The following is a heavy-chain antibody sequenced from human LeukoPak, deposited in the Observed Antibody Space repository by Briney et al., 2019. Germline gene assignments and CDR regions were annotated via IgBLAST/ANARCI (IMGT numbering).Heavy chain of an antibody. J-gene: IGHJ6*02. V-gene: IGHV3-30-3*01. Sequence: PGGSLRLSCAASGFTFSSYAMHWVRQAPGKGLEWVAVISYDGSNKYYADSVKGRFTISRDNSKNTLYLQMNSLRAEDTAVYYCASVSLWFGELSSPSTHYGMDVWGQGTTVTVSS. CDR1: GFTFSSYA. CDR2: ISYDGSNK. D-gene: IGHD3-10*01. CDR3: ASVSLWFGELSSPSTHYGMDV.